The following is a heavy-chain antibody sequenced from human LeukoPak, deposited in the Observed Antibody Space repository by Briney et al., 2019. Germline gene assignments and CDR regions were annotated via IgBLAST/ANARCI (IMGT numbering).Heavy chain of an antibody. CDR1: LYTPTQSS. CDR2: FNPEDGAT. CDR3: ATVVLDCGYYFDY. V-gene: IGHV1-24*01. D-gene: IGHD2-21*01. J-gene: IGHJ4*02. Sequence: ASVTVSPKGLLYTPTQSSIHCVRHAPGKGLEWMGGFNPEDGATIYAQKFQGRVTMTGDTSTDTAYMELSRLRSEDTAVYYCATVVLDCGYYFDYWGQGTLVTVSS.